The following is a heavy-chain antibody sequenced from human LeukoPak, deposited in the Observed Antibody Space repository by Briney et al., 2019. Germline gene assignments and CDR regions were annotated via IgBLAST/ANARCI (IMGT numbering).Heavy chain of an antibody. Sequence: GESLKISCKGSGYSFTSYWIGWVRQMPGKGLEWMGIIYPGDSDTRYSPSFQGQVTISADKSIITAYLQWSSLKASDTAMYYCARLSYYDSSGYHPGFDYWGQGTLVTVPS. D-gene: IGHD3-22*01. CDR1: GYSFTSYW. CDR2: IYPGDSDT. CDR3: ARLSYYDSSGYHPGFDY. V-gene: IGHV5-51*01. J-gene: IGHJ4*02.